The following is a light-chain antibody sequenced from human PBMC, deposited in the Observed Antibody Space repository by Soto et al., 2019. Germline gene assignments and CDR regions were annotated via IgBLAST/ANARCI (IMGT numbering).Light chain of an antibody. CDR1: SRDVGGYNY. Sequence: QSALTQPRSVSGSPGQSVTISCTGTSRDVGGYNYVSWYQQHPGKAPKVIIYDVSKRPSGVPDRFSGSKSGNTASLTISGLQAADEADYYCCSYAGSYTVVFGGGTKFTVL. V-gene: IGLV2-11*01. J-gene: IGLJ2*01. CDR3: CSYAGSYTVV. CDR2: DVS.